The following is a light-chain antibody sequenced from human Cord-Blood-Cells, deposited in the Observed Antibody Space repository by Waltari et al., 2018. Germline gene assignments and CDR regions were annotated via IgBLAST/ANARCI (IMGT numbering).Light chain of an antibody. CDR1: QSISSY. Sequence: DIQMTQSPSSLSASVGDRVTITCQASQSISSYLNWYQQKPGKATKLLIYAASSLQSGVPSRFSGSGSGTDFTLTISSLQPEDFATYYCQQSYSTPYTFGQGTKLEIK. V-gene: IGKV1-39*01. CDR3: QQSYSTPYT. J-gene: IGKJ2*01. CDR2: AAS.